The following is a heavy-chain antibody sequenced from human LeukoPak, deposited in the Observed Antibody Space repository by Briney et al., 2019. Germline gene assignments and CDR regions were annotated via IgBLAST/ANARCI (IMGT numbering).Heavy chain of an antibody. Sequence: SETLSLTCTVSGDSISRSYWSWIRQPPGKGLEWIGYMFYGGSTNYNPSLKSRVTMSVDTSKNQFSLKLSSVTAADTAVYYCARHKVHDFGGSDWYFDLWGHGTLVTVSS. CDR2: MFYGGST. CDR3: ARHKVHDFGGSDWYFDL. J-gene: IGHJ2*01. D-gene: IGHD4-23*01. V-gene: IGHV4-59*08. CDR1: GDSISRSY.